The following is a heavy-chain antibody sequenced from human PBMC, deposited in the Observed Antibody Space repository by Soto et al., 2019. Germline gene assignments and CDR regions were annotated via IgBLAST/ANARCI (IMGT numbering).Heavy chain of an antibody. CDR1: GFTFSSYS. V-gene: IGHV3-48*01. CDR2: ISSGSSTI. J-gene: IGHJ6*03. D-gene: IGHD2-2*01. Sequence: GGSLRLSCAASGFTFSSYSMNWVRQAPGKGLEWVSYISSGSSTIYYADSVKGRFTISRDNAKNSLYLQMDSLRAEDTAVYYATRSAYLDVWGTGTTVTVS. CDR3: TRSAYLDV.